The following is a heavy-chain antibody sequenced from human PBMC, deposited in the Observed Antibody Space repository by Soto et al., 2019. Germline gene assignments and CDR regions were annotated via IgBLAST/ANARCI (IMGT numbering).Heavy chain of an antibody. J-gene: IGHJ3*02. D-gene: IGHD3-22*01. CDR3: ARGQIVVVPHAFVI. Sequence: PSETLSLTCTVSGGSVSSGSYYWSWIRQPPGKGLEWIGYIYYSGSTNYNPSLKSRVTISVDTSKNQFSLKLSSVTAADTAVYYCARGQIVVVPHAFVICGQGTMVTVSS. CDR1: GGSVSSGSYY. CDR2: IYYSGST. V-gene: IGHV4-61*01.